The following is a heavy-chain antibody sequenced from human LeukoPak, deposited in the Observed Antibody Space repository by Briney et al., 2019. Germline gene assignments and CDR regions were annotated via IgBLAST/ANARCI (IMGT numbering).Heavy chain of an antibody. V-gene: IGHV3-9*01. CDR3: AKGTGGYYGPFDS. CDR2: INWNRGSV. Sequence: PGGSLRLSCAASGFTFDVFALFCVRQAPGKGLEYVSGINWNRGSVDYADSVKGRFTTSRDNAKNSLYLLMNSLRVEDTALYYCAKGTGGYYGPFDSWGQGTLVTVSS. CDR1: GFTFDVFA. D-gene: IGHD3-22*01. J-gene: IGHJ4*02.